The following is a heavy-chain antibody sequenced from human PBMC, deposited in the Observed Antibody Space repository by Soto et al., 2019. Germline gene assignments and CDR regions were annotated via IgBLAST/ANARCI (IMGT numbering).Heavy chain of an antibody. Sequence: QVQLQESGPGVVKPSETLSLTCIVSGGSISSYYWSWIRQPPGKRLEWIGFIYYSGSANYNPSLKSRVTISVDTSRHLFSLKLTSVTAADTAVYFCARASSSTDSGFDSWGQGTLVTVSS. D-gene: IGHD6-25*01. J-gene: IGHJ4*02. CDR3: ARASSSTDSGFDS. V-gene: IGHV4-59*01. CDR2: IYYSGSA. CDR1: GGSISSYY.